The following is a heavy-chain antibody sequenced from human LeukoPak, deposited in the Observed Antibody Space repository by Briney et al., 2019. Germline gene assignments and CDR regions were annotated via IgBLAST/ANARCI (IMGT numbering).Heavy chain of an antibody. Sequence: ASVKVSCKASGYTFTGYYMHWVRQAPGQGLEWMGWINPNSGGTNYAQKFQGRVTMTRDTSISTAYTELSRLRSDDTAVYYCARESEWGYSLPRFDYWGQGTLVTVSS. CDR2: INPNSGGT. CDR3: ARESEWGYSLPRFDY. J-gene: IGHJ4*02. D-gene: IGHD5-18*01. V-gene: IGHV1-2*02. CDR1: GYTFTGYY.